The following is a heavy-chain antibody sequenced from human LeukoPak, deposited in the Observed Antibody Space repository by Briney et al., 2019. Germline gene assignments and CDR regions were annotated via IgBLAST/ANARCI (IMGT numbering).Heavy chain of an antibody. CDR1: VLSINSNYYY. Sequence: PSETRSLTCTGSVLSINSNYYYWGLIRQPPGNGLEWIGSVAYSGSTFHDPSLKSRLSIYSDTSKNQFSLKLSSVTAADTAVYYCARGGVPYYYYSGMDVWGQGTTVTVSS. CDR2: VAYSGST. D-gene: IGHD3-10*01. J-gene: IGHJ6*02. V-gene: IGHV4-39*01. CDR3: ARGGVPYYYYSGMDV.